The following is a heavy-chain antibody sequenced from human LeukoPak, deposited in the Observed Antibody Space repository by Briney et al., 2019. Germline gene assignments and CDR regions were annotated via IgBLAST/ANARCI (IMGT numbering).Heavy chain of an antibody. CDR1: GFTFSSYA. CDR3: AAMVPYYYYGMDV. CDR2: ISGSGGST. D-gene: IGHD3-10*01. Sequence: PGGSLRLSCAVSGFTFSSYAMSWVRQAPGKGLEWVSVISGSGGSTYYADSVKGRFTISRDNSKNTLYLQMNSLRAEDTAVYYCAAMVPYYYYGMDVWGQGTTVTVSS. V-gene: IGHV3-23*01. J-gene: IGHJ6*02.